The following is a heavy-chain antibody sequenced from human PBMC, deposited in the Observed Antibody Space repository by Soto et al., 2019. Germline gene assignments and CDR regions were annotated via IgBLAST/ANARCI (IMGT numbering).Heavy chain of an antibody. J-gene: IGHJ4*02. CDR2: INHVGIT. Sequence: QVQLQQWGAGLLKPSETLSLTCAVSGGSFRGFYWTWIRQSPGKGLEWLGDINHVGITNYNPSLKRRVSLPVGTSQGPVSLKLSSVTAAETGVYYCARAHDFWGGRQQPIDSWGQGTLVTVSS. CDR1: GGSFRGFY. V-gene: IGHV4-34*01. D-gene: IGHD3-3*01. CDR3: ARAHDFWGGRQQPIDS.